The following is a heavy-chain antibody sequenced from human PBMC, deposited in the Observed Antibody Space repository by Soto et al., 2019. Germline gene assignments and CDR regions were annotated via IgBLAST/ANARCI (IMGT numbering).Heavy chain of an antibody. CDR2: IYYSGST. V-gene: IGHV4-39*01. Sequence: SDTQSLTCSVTGGSLPSTSYFWGWIRQPPGKGLEWIGSIYYSGSTYYNPSLKSRVTVSVDTSKNQFSLKLSSVTAADTAVYYCARHPSDFWFDPWGQGTLVT. CDR1: GGSLPSTSYF. CDR3: ARHPSDFWFDP. J-gene: IGHJ5*02. D-gene: IGHD2-21*02.